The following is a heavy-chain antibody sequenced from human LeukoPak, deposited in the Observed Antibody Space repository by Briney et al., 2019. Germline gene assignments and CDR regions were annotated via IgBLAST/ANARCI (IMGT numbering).Heavy chain of an antibody. CDR1: GGSISSYY. V-gene: IGHV4-59*08. CDR2: IYYSGST. CDR3: ARPTARLGWFDP. D-gene: IGHD6-6*01. J-gene: IGHJ5*02. Sequence: PSETLSLTCTVSGGSISSYYWSWIRQPPGKGLEWIGSIYYSGSTYYNPSLKSRVTISVDTSKNQFSLKLSSVTAADTAVYYCARPTARLGWFDPWGQGTLVAVSS.